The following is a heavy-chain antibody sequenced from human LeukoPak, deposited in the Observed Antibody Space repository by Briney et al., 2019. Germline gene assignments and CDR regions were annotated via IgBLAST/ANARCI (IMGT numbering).Heavy chain of an antibody. D-gene: IGHD1-26*01. V-gene: IGHV3-30-3*01. CDR1: GFTFSSYA. Sequence: PGRSLRLSCAASGFTFSSYAMHWVRQAPGKGLEWVAVISYDGSNKYYADSVKGRFTTSRDNSKNTLYLQMNSLRAEDTAVYYCARSRLVGATGGLDYWGQGTLVTVSS. CDR3: ARSRLVGATGGLDY. CDR2: ISYDGSNK. J-gene: IGHJ4*02.